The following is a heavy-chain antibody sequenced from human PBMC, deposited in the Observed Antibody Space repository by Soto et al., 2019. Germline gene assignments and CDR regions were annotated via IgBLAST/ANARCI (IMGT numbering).Heavy chain of an antibody. CDR3: AKDLFTMVRLFDS. J-gene: IGHJ4*02. CDR2: ISGGDDSR. CDR1: GFTFRNYA. V-gene: IGHV3-23*01. Sequence: HPGGSLRLSCAASGFTFRNYAMNWVRQAPGKGLEWVSSISGGDDSRKYVDSVKGRFTISRDNSKNTLYLQMNSLRAEDTAVYYCAKDLFTMVRLFDSWGQGTLVTVSS. D-gene: IGHD3-10*01.